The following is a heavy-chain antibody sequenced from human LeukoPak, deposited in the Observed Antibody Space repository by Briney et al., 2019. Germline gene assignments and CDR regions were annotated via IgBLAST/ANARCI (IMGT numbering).Heavy chain of an antibody. CDR3: ARGRSGSYLDP. CDR1: GFTFSSYS. CDR2: ISSSSSTI. D-gene: IGHD1-26*01. V-gene: IGHV3-48*01. J-gene: IGHJ5*02. Sequence: GGSLRLSCTASGFTFSSYSMNWVRQAPGKGLEWVSYISSSSSTIYYADSVKGRFTISRDNAKNSLYLQMNSLRAEDTAVYYCARGRSGSYLDPWGQGTLVTVSS.